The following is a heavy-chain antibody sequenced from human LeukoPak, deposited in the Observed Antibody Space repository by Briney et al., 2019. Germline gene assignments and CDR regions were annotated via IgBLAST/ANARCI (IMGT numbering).Heavy chain of an antibody. V-gene: IGHV3-66*01. CDR1: GFTVSSNY. J-gene: IGHJ4*02. CDR3: ARGADSGYSSDN. D-gene: IGHD3-9*01. CDR2: IYSGGST. Sequence: GGSLRLSCAASGFTVSSNYMSWVRQAPGKGLEWVSVIYSGGSTYYADSVKGRFTISRDNSKNTLHLQLNSLRAEDTAVYYCARGADSGYSSDNWGQGTLVSVSS.